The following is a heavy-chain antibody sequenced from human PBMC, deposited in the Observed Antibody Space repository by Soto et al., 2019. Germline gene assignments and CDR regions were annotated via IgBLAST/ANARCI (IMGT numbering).Heavy chain of an antibody. CDR2: FDPEDGET. J-gene: IGHJ4*02. CDR3: ATGRLRWSYYFDY. CDR1: GYTLTELS. D-gene: IGHD4-17*01. Sequence: QVQLVQSGAEVKKPGASVKVSCKVSGYTLTELSMHWVRQAPGKGLEWMGGFDPEDGETIYAQKFQGRVXXTXDXSTDTAYMELSSLRSEDTAVYYCATGRLRWSYYFDYWGQGTLVTVSS. V-gene: IGHV1-24*01.